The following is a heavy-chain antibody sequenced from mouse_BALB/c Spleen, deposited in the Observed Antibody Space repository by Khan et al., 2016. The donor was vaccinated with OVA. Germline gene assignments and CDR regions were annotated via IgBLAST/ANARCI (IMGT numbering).Heavy chain of an antibody. CDR1: GFSLTSYG. Sequence: QVQLQQSGPGLVAPSQSLSITCTVSGFSLTSYGVHWVRQPPGKGLEWLVVIWSDGSTNYNSALKSRLSISKDNSKSQVFLKMNSLQTDDTAIYNCARWFDGYSSLYAMDYWGQGTSVTVSS. D-gene: IGHD2-3*01. CDR2: IWSDGST. V-gene: IGHV2-6*02. J-gene: IGHJ4*01. CDR3: ARWFDGYSSLYAMDY.